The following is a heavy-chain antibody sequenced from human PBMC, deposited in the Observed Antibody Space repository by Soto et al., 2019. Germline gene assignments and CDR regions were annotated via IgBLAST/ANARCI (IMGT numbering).Heavy chain of an antibody. D-gene: IGHD6-13*01. V-gene: IGHV4-31*03. CDR2: IYYSGST. Sequence: PSETLSLTCTVSGGSISSGGYYWSWIRQHPGKGLEWIGYIYYSGSTYYNPSLKSRVTISVDTSKNQFSLKLSSVTAADTAVYYCARSNSSSWRDYYYYGMDVWGQGTTVTVSS. CDR1: GGSISSGGYY. CDR3: ARSNSSSWRDYYYYGMDV. J-gene: IGHJ6*02.